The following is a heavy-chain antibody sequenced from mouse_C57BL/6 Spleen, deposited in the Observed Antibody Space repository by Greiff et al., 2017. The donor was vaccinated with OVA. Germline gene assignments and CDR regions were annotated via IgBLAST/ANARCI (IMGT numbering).Heavy chain of an antibody. CDR1: GYTFTDYY. CDR3: ARTTLYGSSPYWYFDV. D-gene: IGHD1-1*01. V-gene: IGHV1-19*01. Sequence: VHVKQSGPVLVKPGASVKMSCKASGYTFTDYYMNWVKQSHGKSLEWIGVINPYNGGTSYNQKFKGKATLTVDKSSSTAYMELNSLTSEDSAVYYCARTTLYGSSPYWYFDVWGTGTTVTVSA. CDR2: INPYNGGT. J-gene: IGHJ1*03.